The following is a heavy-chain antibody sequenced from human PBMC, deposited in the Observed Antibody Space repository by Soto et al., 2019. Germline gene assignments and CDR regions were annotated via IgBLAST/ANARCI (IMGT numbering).Heavy chain of an antibody. CDR3: AKDRGRGRRYYYYYGMDV. V-gene: IGHV3-43*01. D-gene: IGHD3-16*01. Sequence: GGSLRLSCAASGFTFDDYTMHWVRQAPGKGLEWVSLISWDGGSTYYADSVKGRFTISRDNSKNSLYLQMNSLRTEDTGLYYCAKDRGRGRRYYYYYGMDVWGQGTTVTVSS. J-gene: IGHJ6*02. CDR1: GFTFDDYT. CDR2: ISWDGGST.